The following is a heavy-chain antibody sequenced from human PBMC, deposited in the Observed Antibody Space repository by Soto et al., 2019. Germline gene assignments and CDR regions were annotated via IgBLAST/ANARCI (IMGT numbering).Heavy chain of an antibody. D-gene: IGHD5-12*01. J-gene: IGHJ4*02. CDR2: VYSSGTT. CDR3: AREKGYISGPKNFDY. CDR1: GGSINSYW. Sequence: PSETLSLTCSVSGGSINSYWWSWIRQPAGKGLEWIGRVYSSGTTDYNPPLNSRATMSVETSKNQFSLKLSSVTAADTAVYYCAREKGYISGPKNFDYWGQGTLVTVSS. V-gene: IGHV4-4*07.